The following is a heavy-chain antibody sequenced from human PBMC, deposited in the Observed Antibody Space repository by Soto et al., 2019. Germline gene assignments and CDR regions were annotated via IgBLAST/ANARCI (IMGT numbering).Heavy chain of an antibody. J-gene: IGHJ4*02. V-gene: IGHV3-21*01. CDR3: VRDPVAVTTPLYFDY. CDR2: ISTSTTYV. Sequence: EVQLVESGGGLVKPGGSLRLSCVASGFTVSRYGMTWVRQGPGKGLEWVSFISTSTTYVSYGDSVRGRFTLSRDNAENTLYLKMHSLRAEDTAVYYCVRDPVAVTTPLYFDYWGQGTLVTVSS. D-gene: IGHD6-19*01. CDR1: GFTVSRYG.